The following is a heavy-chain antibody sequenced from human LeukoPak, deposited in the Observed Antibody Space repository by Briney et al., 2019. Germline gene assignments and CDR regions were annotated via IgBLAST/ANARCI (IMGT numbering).Heavy chain of an antibody. Sequence: PSQTLSLTCGVSGASVSSIGYSWSWIRQPPGRGLEWIGYIYQSGSASYNPSLQSRVTISIDKSKNQFSLNLNSVTAADTAVYYCARNSYYDNSGEGAFDIWGQGTMVTVSS. J-gene: IGHJ3*02. D-gene: IGHD3-22*01. V-gene: IGHV4-30-2*01. CDR2: IYQSGSA. CDR1: GASVSSIGYS. CDR3: ARNSYYDNSGEGAFDI.